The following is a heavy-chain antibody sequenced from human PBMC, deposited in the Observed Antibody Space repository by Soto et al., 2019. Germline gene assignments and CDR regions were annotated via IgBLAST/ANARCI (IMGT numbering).Heavy chain of an antibody. CDR2: MNPNSGNT. D-gene: IGHD3-9*01. CDR3: ASRGIRYFDWLSTYTEPRDGPDAFDI. Sequence: ASVRVYCKPSGYTFTCYDIHWVRKATGQGLEWMGWMNPNSGNTGYAHKFQGRVTMTRNTSISTAYMELSSLRSEDTAVYYCASRGIRYFDWLSTYTEPRDGPDAFDIWGQGTMVTVSS. V-gene: IGHV1-8*01. CDR1: GYTFTCYD. J-gene: IGHJ3*02.